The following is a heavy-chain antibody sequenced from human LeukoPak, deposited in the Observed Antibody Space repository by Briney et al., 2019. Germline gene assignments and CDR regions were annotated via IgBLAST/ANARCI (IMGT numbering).Heavy chain of an antibody. V-gene: IGHV3-21*01. CDR3: VRDGGVSGYDLLDY. CDR1: GFTFSSYS. CDR2: ISSSSSYI. Sequence: SGGSLRLSCAASGFTFSSYSMNWVRQAPGKGLEWVSSISSSSSYIYYADSVKGRFTISRDNAKNSVFLQMNSLRAEDTAVYYCVRDGGVSGYDLLDYWGQGTLVTVSS. D-gene: IGHD5-12*01. J-gene: IGHJ4*02.